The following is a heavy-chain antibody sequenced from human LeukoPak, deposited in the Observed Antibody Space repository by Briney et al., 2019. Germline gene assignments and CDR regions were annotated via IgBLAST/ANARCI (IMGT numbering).Heavy chain of an antibody. CDR2: ISAYGHT. Sequence: ASVKVSCKTSGYTFGSYGITWVRQTPGQGLEWMGWISAYGHTKLARNLQARVTVTIDTSTTTAYMELRSLSSDDTAVYFCARETASGYLGFDFWGQGTLITVSS. D-gene: IGHD3-3*01. V-gene: IGHV1-18*01. CDR1: GYTFGSYG. CDR3: ARETASGYLGFDF. J-gene: IGHJ4*02.